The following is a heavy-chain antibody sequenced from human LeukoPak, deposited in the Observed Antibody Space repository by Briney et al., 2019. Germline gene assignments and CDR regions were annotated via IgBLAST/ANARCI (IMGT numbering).Heavy chain of an antibody. Sequence: GGPLRLSCAASGFTFSSYAMSWVRQAPGKGLEWVSAISGSGGSTYYADSVKGRFTISRDNSKNTLYLQMNSLRAEDTAVYYCARGRQPTYSSSSYYFDYWGQGTLVTVFS. D-gene: IGHD6-6*01. J-gene: IGHJ4*02. V-gene: IGHV3-23*01. CDR2: ISGSGGST. CDR3: ARGRQPTYSSSSYYFDY. CDR1: GFTFSSYA.